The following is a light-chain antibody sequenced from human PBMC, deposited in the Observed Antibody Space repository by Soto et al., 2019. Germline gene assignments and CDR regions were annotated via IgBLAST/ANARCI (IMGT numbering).Light chain of an antibody. Sequence: EIVMTQSPATLSVSPGERVTLSCRASQSVSSNLAWYQQKPGQAPRLLIYGASTRAPGIPARFSGSGSGTDFTLTISRLEPEDFAVYYCQQYGNSPQTFGQGTKVDI. V-gene: IGKV3-15*01. J-gene: IGKJ1*01. CDR1: QSVSSN. CDR3: QQYGNSPQT. CDR2: GAS.